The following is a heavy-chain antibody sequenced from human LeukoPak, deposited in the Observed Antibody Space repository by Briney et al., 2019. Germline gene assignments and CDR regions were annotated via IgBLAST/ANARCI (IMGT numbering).Heavy chain of an antibody. D-gene: IGHD5-12*01. CDR3: ARDKVDIVATLPDY. V-gene: IGHV1-18*03. CDR1: GYTFTSYG. J-gene: IGHJ4*02. CDR2: ISAYNGNT. Sequence: ASVKVSCKASGYTFTSYGISWVRQAPGQGLEWMGWISAYNGNTNYAQKLQGRVTMTTDTSTSTAYMELRSLRSDDMAVYYCARDKVDIVATLPDYWGQGTLVTVSS.